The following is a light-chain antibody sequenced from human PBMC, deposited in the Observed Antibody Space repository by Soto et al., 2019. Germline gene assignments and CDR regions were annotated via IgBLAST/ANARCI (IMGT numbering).Light chain of an antibody. CDR3: QSYDSGLSEGV. V-gene: IGLV1-40*01. J-gene: IGLJ2*01. Sequence: QSVLTQPPSVSGAPGQTVTISCTGSSSNIGAPFNVHWYQQLPGTVPKLLIYANNNRPSGVPDRFSGSRSGTSASLAITGLQAGDEADYYCQSYDSGLSEGVFGGGTKVTVL. CDR1: SSNIGAPFN. CDR2: ANN.